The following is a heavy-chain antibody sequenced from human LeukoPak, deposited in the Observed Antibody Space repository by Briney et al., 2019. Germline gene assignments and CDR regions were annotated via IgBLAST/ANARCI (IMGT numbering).Heavy chain of an antibody. Sequence: GGSLRLSCAASGFTFSSYSMNWVRQAPGKGLEWVSSISSSSSYIYYADSVKGRFTIPRDNAKNSLYLQMNSLRAEDTAVYYCARMRAVAGPGDYWGQGTLVTVSS. J-gene: IGHJ4*02. V-gene: IGHV3-21*01. CDR2: ISSSSSYI. CDR1: GFTFSSYS. CDR3: ARMRAVAGPGDY. D-gene: IGHD6-19*01.